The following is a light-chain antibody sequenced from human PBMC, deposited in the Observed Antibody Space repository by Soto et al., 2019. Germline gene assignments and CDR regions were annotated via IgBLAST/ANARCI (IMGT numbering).Light chain of an antibody. CDR3: CSHAGNSNLV. CDR1: SSDVGGYDY. J-gene: IGLJ3*02. V-gene: IGLV2-11*01. CDR2: DVD. Sequence: QSALTQPRSVSGSPGQSVTISCTGTSSDVGGYDYVSWYQHHPGKAPKLMIYDVDKRPSGVPGRFSGSKSGNTASLTISGLQAEDEADYYCCSHAGNSNLVFGGGTKLTVL.